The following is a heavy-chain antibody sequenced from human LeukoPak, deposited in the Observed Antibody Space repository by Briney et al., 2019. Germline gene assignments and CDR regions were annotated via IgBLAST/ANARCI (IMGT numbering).Heavy chain of an antibody. V-gene: IGHV3-23*01. J-gene: IGHJ4*02. CDR1: GFTFSSHA. CDR3: AKDRSCTNDICHGDFDY. CDR2: ISGSGGST. D-gene: IGHD2-8*01. Sequence: QPGGSLRLACAAAGFTFSSHAVSWVRQAPGKGLEWVSSISGSGGSTYSADSMKGQFTISRDNSKNTLYLQMNSLRAEDTAIYYCAKDRSCTNDICHGDFDYWGQGTLVTVSS.